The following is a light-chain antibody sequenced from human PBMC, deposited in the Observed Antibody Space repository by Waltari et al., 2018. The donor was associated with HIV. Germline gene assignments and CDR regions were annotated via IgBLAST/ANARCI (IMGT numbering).Light chain of an antibody. CDR1: QSLSDF. CDR2: GGS. J-gene: IGKJ3*01. Sequence: IQLTQSPFSLSASIGDKVSITCRASQSLSDFSHWYQQKPGKPPKLLIHGGSTLESGVPSRFSGSGSDTDYTLTISSLQPDDFATYYCLQSRSIPLTFGPGTKV. V-gene: IGKV1-39*01. CDR3: LQSRSIPLT.